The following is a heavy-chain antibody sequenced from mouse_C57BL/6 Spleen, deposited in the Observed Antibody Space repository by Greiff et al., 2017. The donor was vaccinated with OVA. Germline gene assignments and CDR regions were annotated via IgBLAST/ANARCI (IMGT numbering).Heavy chain of an antibody. Sequence: EVKLVESGGGLVKPGGSLKLSCAASGFTFSDYGMHWVRQAPEKGLEWVAYISSGSSTLYYADTVKGRFTISRDNAKNTLFLQMTSLRSEDTAMYYCAILLGFAYWGQGTLVTVSA. CDR3: AILLGFAY. D-gene: IGHD1-1*01. J-gene: IGHJ3*01. CDR1: GFTFSDYG. CDR2: ISSGSSTL. V-gene: IGHV5-17*01.